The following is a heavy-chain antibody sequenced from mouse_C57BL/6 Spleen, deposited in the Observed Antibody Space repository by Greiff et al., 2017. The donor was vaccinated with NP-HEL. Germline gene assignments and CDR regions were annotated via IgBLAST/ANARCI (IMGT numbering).Heavy chain of an antibody. D-gene: IGHD2-1*01. CDR2: IDPSDSYT. Sequence: VQLQQSGAELVMPGASVKLSCKASGYTFTSYWMHWVKQRPGQGLEWIGEIDPSDSYTNYNQKFKGKSTLTVDKSSSTAYMQLSSLTSEDSAVYYCARSRGGGNSFAYWGQGTLVTVSA. CDR3: ARSRGGGNSFAY. V-gene: IGHV1-69*01. J-gene: IGHJ3*01. CDR1: GYTFTSYW.